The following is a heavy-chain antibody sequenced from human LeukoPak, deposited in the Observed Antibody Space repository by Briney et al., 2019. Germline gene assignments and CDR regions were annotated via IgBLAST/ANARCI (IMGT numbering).Heavy chain of an antibody. J-gene: IGHJ4*02. Sequence: PSETLSLTCAVYGGSFSGYYWSWIRQPPGKGLEWIGEMNHSGSTNYNPSLKSRVTISVDTSKNQFSLKLSSVTAADTAVYYCARTITIFGVVKDVDYFDYWGQGTLVTVSS. CDR1: GGSFSGYY. D-gene: IGHD3-3*01. CDR2: MNHSGST. V-gene: IGHV4-34*01. CDR3: ARTITIFGVVKDVDYFDY.